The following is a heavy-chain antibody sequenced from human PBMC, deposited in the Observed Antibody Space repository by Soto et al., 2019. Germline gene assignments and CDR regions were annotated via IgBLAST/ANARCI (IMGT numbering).Heavy chain of an antibody. CDR1: GGSISSSNW. D-gene: IGHD3-22*01. V-gene: IGHV4-4*02. J-gene: IGHJ4*02. Sequence: SETLSLTCAVSGGSISSSNWWSWVRQPPGKGLEWIGEIYHSGGTNYNPSLKSRVTISVDKSKNQFSLKLSSVTAADTAVYYCAREWDDSRLIDYWGQGTLVTVSS. CDR2: IYHSGGT. CDR3: AREWDDSRLIDY.